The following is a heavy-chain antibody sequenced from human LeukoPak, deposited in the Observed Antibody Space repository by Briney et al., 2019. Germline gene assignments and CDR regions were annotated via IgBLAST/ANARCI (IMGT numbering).Heavy chain of an antibody. D-gene: IGHD4-17*01. Sequence: SETLSLTCTVSGDSISSGGYYWSWIRQHPGKGLEWIGYIYYSGSTYYNPSLKSRVTISVDTSKNQFSLKLSSVTAADTAVYYCARDGRDYGDYLNYFDYWGQGTLVTVSS. CDR1: GDSISSGGYY. CDR3: ARDGRDYGDYLNYFDY. CDR2: IYYSGST. V-gene: IGHV4-31*03. J-gene: IGHJ4*02.